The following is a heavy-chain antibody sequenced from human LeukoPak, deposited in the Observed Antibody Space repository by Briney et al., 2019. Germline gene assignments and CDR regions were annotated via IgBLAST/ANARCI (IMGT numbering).Heavy chain of an antibody. J-gene: IGHJ4*02. D-gene: IGHD2-21*01. CDR3: AKDLGVVIAIYFDY. CDR2: IRYDGSNK. V-gene: IGHV3-30*02. CDR1: GFTFSTYG. Sequence: GGSLRLSCVASGFTFSTYGMHWVRQSPGKGLDWVAFIRYDGSNKYYTDSVKGRFTISRDNSKNTLYLQMNSLRAEDTAVYYCAKDLGVVIAIYFDYWGQGTLVTVSS.